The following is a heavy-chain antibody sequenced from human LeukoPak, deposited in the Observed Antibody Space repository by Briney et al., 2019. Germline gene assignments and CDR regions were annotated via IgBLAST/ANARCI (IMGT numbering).Heavy chain of an antibody. Sequence: EPSETLSLTCSVSGGSITSNNYYWGWIRQPPGKGLEWIGNIYTTGSTYYSPPLKSRVIISLDTSKNQFSLTLSSVTAADTAVYYCAKGNPFYDYWGQGTLVTVSS. D-gene: IGHD5/OR15-5a*01. J-gene: IGHJ4*02. CDR3: AKGNPFYDY. V-gene: IGHV4-39*07. CDR2: IYTTGST. CDR1: GGSITSNNYY.